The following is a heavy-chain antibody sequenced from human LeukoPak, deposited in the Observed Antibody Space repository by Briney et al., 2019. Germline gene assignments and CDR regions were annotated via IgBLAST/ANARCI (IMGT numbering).Heavy chain of an antibody. CDR1: GFTFSSYA. CDR2: ISGSGGST. V-gene: IGHV3-23*01. J-gene: IGHJ4*02. Sequence: GGSLRLSCAASGFTFSSYAMSWVRQAPGKGLEWVSAISGSGGSTYYADSVKGRFTISRDNSKNTLYLQMNSLRAEDTAVYYCARLRSEPRPLPLFDYWGQGTLVTVSS. D-gene: IGHD3-16*01. CDR3: ARLRSEPRPLPLFDY.